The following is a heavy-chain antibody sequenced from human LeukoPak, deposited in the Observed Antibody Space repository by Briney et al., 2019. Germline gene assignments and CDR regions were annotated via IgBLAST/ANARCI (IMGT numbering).Heavy chain of an antibody. V-gene: IGHV3-21*01. CDR2: ISSSSSYI. Sequence: PGGSLRLSCAASGFTFSSYSMNWVRQAPGKGLEWVSSISSSSSYIYYADSVKGRFTISRDNAKNSLYLQMNSLRAEDTAVYYCARGDGTIFGVVTPLDYFDYWGQGTLVTVSS. J-gene: IGHJ4*02. CDR1: GFTFSSYS. CDR3: ARGDGTIFGVVTPLDYFDY. D-gene: IGHD3-3*01.